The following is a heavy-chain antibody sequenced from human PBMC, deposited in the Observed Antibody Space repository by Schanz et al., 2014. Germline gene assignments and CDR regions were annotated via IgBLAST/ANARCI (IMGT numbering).Heavy chain of an antibody. CDR1: GFTFSGSV. J-gene: IGHJ3*01. Sequence: EVQLVESGGGLVQPGGSLRLSCVASGFTFSGSVMHWVRQAPGKGLEWVSGISANGGSTHYADSVKGRFTISRDNSKNTLYLQMNSLGVEDTAVYFCARDGGRDGYNLAFDVWGQGTLVTVSS. CDR2: ISANGGST. V-gene: IGHV3-23*04. D-gene: IGHD5-12*01. CDR3: ARDGGRDGYNLAFDV.